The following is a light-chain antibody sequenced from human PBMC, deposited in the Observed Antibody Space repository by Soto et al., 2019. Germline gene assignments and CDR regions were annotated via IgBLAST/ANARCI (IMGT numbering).Light chain of an antibody. Sequence: EVVLTQSPCTLSLSPGERATLSCRASQSVSSSFLAWYQQKVGQAPRLLIYDASSRATGIPDRFSGSGSGTDFTLTISRLEPEDFAVYYCQQYGSSPPEITFGQGTRLAIK. V-gene: IGKV3-20*01. CDR2: DAS. J-gene: IGKJ5*01. CDR1: QSVSSSF. CDR3: QQYGSSPPEIT.